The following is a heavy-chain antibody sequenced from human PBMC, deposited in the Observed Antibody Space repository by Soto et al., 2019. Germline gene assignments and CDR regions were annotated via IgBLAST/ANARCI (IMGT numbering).Heavy chain of an antibody. Sequence: GGSLRLSCAVSGFTFNNSGMHWIRQAPGKGLEWVAVISFDGSETYYADSMKGRFTISRDNSKDMLQLQMNSLRAEDTAIYYCAKDRVPGAYGHYYGMDVWGQGTTVTVSS. J-gene: IGHJ6*02. CDR1: GFTFNNSG. D-gene: IGHD6-19*01. CDR3: AKDRVPGAYGHYYGMDV. CDR2: ISFDGSET. V-gene: IGHV3-30*18.